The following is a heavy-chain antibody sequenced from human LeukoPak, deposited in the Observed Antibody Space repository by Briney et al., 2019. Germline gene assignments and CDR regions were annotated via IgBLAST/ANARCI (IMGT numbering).Heavy chain of an antibody. J-gene: IGHJ3*02. V-gene: IGHV3-30*18. CDR1: GFTFSSYG. CDR3: AKNSGSYDGAFDI. Sequence: GSLRLSCAASGFTFSSYGMHWVRQAPGKGLEWVAVISYDGSNKYYADSVKGRFTTSRDNSKNTLYLQMNSLRAEDTAVYYCAKNSGSYDGAFDIWGQGTMVTVSS. D-gene: IGHD1-26*01. CDR2: ISYDGSNK.